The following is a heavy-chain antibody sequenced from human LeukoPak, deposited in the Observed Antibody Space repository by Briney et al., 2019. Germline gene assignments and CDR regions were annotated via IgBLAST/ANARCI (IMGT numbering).Heavy chain of an antibody. J-gene: IGHJ6*02. CDR2: INPNSGGT. CDR1: GYTFTGYY. Sequence: ASVKVSCKASGYTFTGYYMHWVRQAPGQGLEWMGWINPNSGGTNYAQKFQGRVTMTRDTSISTAYMELSRLRSDDTAVYYCAREEVNDPTGYYYYGMDVWGQGTTVTVSS. V-gene: IGHV1-2*02. CDR3: AREEVNDPTGYYYYGMDV. D-gene: IGHD1-1*01.